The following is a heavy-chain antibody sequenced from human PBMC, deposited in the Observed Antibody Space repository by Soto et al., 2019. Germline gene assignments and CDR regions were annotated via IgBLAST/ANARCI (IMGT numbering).Heavy chain of an antibody. J-gene: IGHJ6*02. CDR3: ARDLRTMAAAGNYYYYGMDV. D-gene: IGHD6-13*01. CDR1: GGSISSSNW. CDR2: IHHSGST. Sequence: QVQLQESGPGLVKPSGTLSLTCAVSGGSISSSNWWSWVRQPPGKGLEWIGEIHHSGSTNYNPSLKRRVTISVDKSKNQFSLKLRSVTAADTAVYYCARDLRTMAAAGNYYYYGMDVWGQGTTVTVSS. V-gene: IGHV4-4*02.